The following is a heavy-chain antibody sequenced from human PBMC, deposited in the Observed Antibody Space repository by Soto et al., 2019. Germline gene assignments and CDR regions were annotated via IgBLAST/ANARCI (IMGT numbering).Heavy chain of an antibody. Sequence: QVQLVQSGAEGKKPGASVKVSCKASGYTFTSYGISWVRQAPGQGLEWMGWISAYNGNTNYAQKLQGRVTMTTDTSTSTAYMELRSLRSDDTAVYYCARETSSSWYLGRAQNSYYFDYWGQGTLVTVSS. CDR2: ISAYNGNT. CDR3: ARETSSSWYLGRAQNSYYFDY. V-gene: IGHV1-18*01. J-gene: IGHJ4*02. D-gene: IGHD6-13*01. CDR1: GYTFTSYG.